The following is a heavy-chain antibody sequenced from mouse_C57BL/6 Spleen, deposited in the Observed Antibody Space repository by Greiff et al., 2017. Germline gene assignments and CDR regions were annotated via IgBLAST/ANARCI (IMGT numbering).Heavy chain of an antibody. J-gene: IGHJ3*01. D-gene: IGHD2-5*01. V-gene: IGHV1-58*01. CDR1: GYTFTSYG. Sequence: EVQLQQSGAELVRPGSSVKMSCKTSGYTFTSYGINWVKQRPGQGLEWIGYIYIGNGYTDYTEKFKGKATLTADTSSSTAYMQLSRLTSEDSAIYFCARSESNYGWFAYWGQGTLVTVSA. CDR2: IYIGNGYT. CDR3: ARSESNYGWFAY.